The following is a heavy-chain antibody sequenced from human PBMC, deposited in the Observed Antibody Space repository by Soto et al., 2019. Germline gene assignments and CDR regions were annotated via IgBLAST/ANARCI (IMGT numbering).Heavy chain of an antibody. J-gene: IGHJ3*02. D-gene: IGHD3-9*01. V-gene: IGHV3-23*01. CDR1: GFTFSDCA. CDR3: AKDVDYDFLTGYLRSSASDM. Sequence: PGGSLRLSCAASGFTFSDCAMTWVRQAPGKGLEWVSSISGSGGTTYYADSVKGRFTISRDNSKNTLYLQMNSLRAEDTALFRCAKDVDYDFLTGYLRSSASDMWCPGLMVTLSS. CDR2: ISGSGGTT.